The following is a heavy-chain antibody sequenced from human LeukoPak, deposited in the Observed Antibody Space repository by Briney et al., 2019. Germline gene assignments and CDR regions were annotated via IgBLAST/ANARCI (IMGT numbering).Heavy chain of an antibody. CDR3: ANSEVGGYNYGGYYYYGMDV. D-gene: IGHD5-24*01. J-gene: IGHJ6*02. Sequence: QPGGSLRLSCAASGFTFSSYAMSWVRQAPGKGLEWVSAISGSGGSTYYADSVKGRFTISRDNSKNTLYLQMNSLRAEDTAVYYCANSEVGGYNYGGYYYYGMDVWGQGTTVTVSS. V-gene: IGHV3-23*01. CDR2: ISGSGGST. CDR1: GFTFSSYA.